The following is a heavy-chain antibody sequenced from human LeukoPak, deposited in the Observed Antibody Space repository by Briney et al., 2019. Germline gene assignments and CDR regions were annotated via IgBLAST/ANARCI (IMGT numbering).Heavy chain of an antibody. D-gene: IGHD6-13*01. CDR3: ARDFHLAAAGGDYSDY. J-gene: IGHJ4*02. CDR2: IWYDGSNK. CDR1: GFIFSTYA. Sequence: GGSLRLSCAASGFIFSTYAMYWVRQAPGKGLEWVAVIWYDGSNKYNADSVRGRFTISRDNSKNTLYLQMNSLRVEDTAVYYCARDFHLAAAGGDYSDYWGQGTLVTVSS. V-gene: IGHV3-33*01.